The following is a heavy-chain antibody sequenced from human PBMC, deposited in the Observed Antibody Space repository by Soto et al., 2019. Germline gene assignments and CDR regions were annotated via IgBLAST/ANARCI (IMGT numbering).Heavy chain of an antibody. CDR1: GGFISSSSYY. D-gene: IGHD5-18*01. V-gene: IGHV4-39*01. CDR2: IYYSGST. J-gene: IGHJ4*02. Sequence: QLQLQESGPGLVKPSETLSLTCTVSGGFISSSSYYWGWIRQPPWKGLEWIGRIYYSGSTYYNPSIKSRVTISVDTSKIQFSLKLSSVTAADTAVYYCATMDTAMVDYWGQGTLVTVSS. CDR3: ATMDTAMVDY.